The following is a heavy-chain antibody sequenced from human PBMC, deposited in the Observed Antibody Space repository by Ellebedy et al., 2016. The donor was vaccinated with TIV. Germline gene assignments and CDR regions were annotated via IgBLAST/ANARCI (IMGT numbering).Heavy chain of an antibody. Sequence: ASVKVSXKASGYTFTGYYMHWVRQAPGQGLEWMGWINPNSGGTNYAQKFQGRVTMTRDTSISTAYMELSSLRTEDTAVYYGARAYDFWSGYYTGYYYYYMDVWGKGTTVTVSS. V-gene: IGHV1-2*02. J-gene: IGHJ6*03. D-gene: IGHD3-3*01. CDR3: ARAYDFWSGYYTGYYYYYMDV. CDR2: INPNSGGT. CDR1: GYTFTGYY.